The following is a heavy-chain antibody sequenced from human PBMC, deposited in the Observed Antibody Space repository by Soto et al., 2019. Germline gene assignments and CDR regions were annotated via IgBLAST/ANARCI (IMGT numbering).Heavy chain of an antibody. Sequence: EVQLVESGGGLVQPGGSLRLSCAASGFTVSSNYMSWVRQAPGKGLEWVSVIYSGGSTYYADSVKGRFTISRHNSKITLYLQMNSLRAEDTAVYYCASTGIAAAGTTLDYWGQGTLVTVSS. J-gene: IGHJ4*02. V-gene: IGHV3-53*04. CDR1: GFTVSSNY. CDR3: ASTGIAAAGTTLDY. CDR2: IYSGGST. D-gene: IGHD6-13*01.